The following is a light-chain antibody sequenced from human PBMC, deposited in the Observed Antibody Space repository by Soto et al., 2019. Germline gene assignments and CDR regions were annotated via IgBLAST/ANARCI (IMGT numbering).Light chain of an antibody. CDR3: QQYGYSRT. V-gene: IGKV3-20*01. Sequence: ETVLTQSPGTLSLSPGERATLSCRASQSVTSTYFAWYQQKPGQAPRLLIYGGTSRATGIPDRFSGSGSGTDFTLTISTLEPEDFAIYYCQQYGYSRTFGQGTKVDIK. J-gene: IGKJ1*01. CDR2: GGT. CDR1: QSVTSTY.